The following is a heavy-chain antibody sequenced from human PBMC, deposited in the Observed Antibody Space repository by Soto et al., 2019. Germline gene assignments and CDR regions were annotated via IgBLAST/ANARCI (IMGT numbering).Heavy chain of an antibody. Sequence: SETLSLTCAVYGGSFSGYYWSWIRQPPGKGLEWIGEINHSGSTNYNPSLKSRVTISVDTSKNQFSLKLSSVTAADTAVYYCARGGITIFGVVITPLRTYYYGMDVWGQGTTVTVS. D-gene: IGHD3-3*01. J-gene: IGHJ6*02. CDR1: GGSFSGYY. CDR2: INHSGST. CDR3: ARGGITIFGVVITPLRTYYYGMDV. V-gene: IGHV4-34*01.